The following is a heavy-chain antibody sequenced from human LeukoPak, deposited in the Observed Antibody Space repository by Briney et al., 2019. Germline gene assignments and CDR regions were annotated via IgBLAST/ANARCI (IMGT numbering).Heavy chain of an antibody. CDR2: ISHTGHT. CDR3: ARLSNQLASSNSYFNDY. V-gene: IGHV4-34*01. D-gene: IGHD6-13*01. CDR1: GVSFTSYY. Sequence: KPSEPLSLPCAVYGVSFTSYYWSWIRRPPGKGLEWIGEISHTGHTNYNPSLKSRVTMSVETSKNQLSLILTSVTAADTAVYHCARLSNQLASSNSYFNDYWGQGTLVTVSS. J-gene: IGHJ4*02.